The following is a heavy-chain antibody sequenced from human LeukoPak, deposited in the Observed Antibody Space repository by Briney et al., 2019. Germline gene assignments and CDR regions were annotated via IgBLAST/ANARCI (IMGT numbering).Heavy chain of an antibody. Sequence: GGSLRLSCTASGFTFSTYAMSWVRQAPGKGLEWASAIGGSGGGTYYADSVKGRFTISRDNSKNTLFLQMNSLRADDTAVYYCAKGYSSTWKGYFDPWGQGTLVTVSS. V-gene: IGHV3-23*01. CDR1: GFTFSTYA. J-gene: IGHJ5*02. CDR2: IGGSGGGT. D-gene: IGHD6-13*01. CDR3: AKGYSSTWKGYFDP.